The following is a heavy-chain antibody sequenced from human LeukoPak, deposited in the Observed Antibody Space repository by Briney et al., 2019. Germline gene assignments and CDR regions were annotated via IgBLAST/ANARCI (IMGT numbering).Heavy chain of an antibody. CDR3: ARSHYGDYGGYYFDY. CDR2: INPNSGGT. J-gene: IGHJ4*02. CDR1: GYTFTAFY. V-gene: IGHV1-2*04. Sequence: ASVKVSCKASGYTFTAFYMHWVRQAPGQGLEWMGWINPNSGGTNYAQKFQGWVTMTRDTSISTAYMELSRLRSDDTAVYYCARSHYGDYGGYYFDYWGQGTLVTFSS. D-gene: IGHD4-17*01.